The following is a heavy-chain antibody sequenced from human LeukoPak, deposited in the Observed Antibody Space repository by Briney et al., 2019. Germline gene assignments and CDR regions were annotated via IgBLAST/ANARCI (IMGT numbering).Heavy chain of an antibody. J-gene: IGHJ4*02. CDR3: ARDLSGGTYYNAY. V-gene: IGHV3-21*01. CDR1: GFTFNTYN. CDR2: ITGSTKYF. D-gene: IGHD1-26*01. Sequence: GGSLTLSCAASGFTFNTYNMIWVRQAQGKGLEWASSITGSTKYFYYADSVKGRFTISRDNARNSLYLQMNSLRAEDTAVYYCARDLSGGTYYNAYWGQGTLVTVSS.